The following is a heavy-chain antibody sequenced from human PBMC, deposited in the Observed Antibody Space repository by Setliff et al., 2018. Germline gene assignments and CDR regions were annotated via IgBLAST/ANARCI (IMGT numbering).Heavy chain of an antibody. Sequence: PSETLSLTCSVSDDSFYSSSYYWAWIRQPPGRGLEWIGSISYDGAINYNSSLKSRVAMSLDVPERQFALKLSSVTAVDAAVYYCAREGRWDYSYPIYWGQGILVTSPQ. CDR1: DDSFYSSSYY. V-gene: IGHV4-39*01. CDR2: ISYDGAI. CDR3: AREGRWDYSYPIY. D-gene: IGHD4-4*01. J-gene: IGHJ4*02.